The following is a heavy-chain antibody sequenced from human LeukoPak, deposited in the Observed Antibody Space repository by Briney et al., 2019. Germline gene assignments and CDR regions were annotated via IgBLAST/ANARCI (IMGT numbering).Heavy chain of an antibody. CDR2: IYYSGST. CDR3: AREESMVRGASWFDP. Sequence: SETLSLTCTVSGGSISSHYWSWIRQPPGKGLEWIGYIYYSGSTNYNPSLKSRVTISVDTSKNQFSLKLSSVTAADTAVYYCAREESMVRGASWFDPWGQGTLVTVSP. D-gene: IGHD3-10*01. CDR1: GGSISSHY. V-gene: IGHV4-59*11. J-gene: IGHJ5*02.